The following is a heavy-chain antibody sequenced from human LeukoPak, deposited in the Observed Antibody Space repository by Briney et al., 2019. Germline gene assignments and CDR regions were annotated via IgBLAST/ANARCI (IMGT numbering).Heavy chain of an antibody. CDR3: ASLGYCSSTSCPDY. CDR1: GFTFDDYA. Sequence: PGGSLRLSCAASGFTFDDYAMHWVRQAPGKGLVWVSRINSDGSSTSYADSVKGRFTISRDNAKNTLYLQMNSLRAEDTAVYYCASLGYCSSTSCPDYWGQGTLVTVSS. J-gene: IGHJ4*02. V-gene: IGHV3-74*01. CDR2: INSDGSST. D-gene: IGHD2-2*01.